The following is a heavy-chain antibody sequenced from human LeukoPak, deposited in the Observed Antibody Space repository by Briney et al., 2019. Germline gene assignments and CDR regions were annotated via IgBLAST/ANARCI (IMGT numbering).Heavy chain of an antibody. CDR1: GFTFSTYW. J-gene: IGHJ4*02. V-gene: IGHV3-7*01. CDR3: VRALGSSSADY. D-gene: IGHD6-6*01. CDR2: IKEDGSEK. Sequence: PGGSLRLSCAASGFTFSTYWMSWVRQAPGKGLEWVANIKEDGSEKYYGDSVKGRFTISRDNAKNSVSLQMNSLRGEDTAVYYCVRALGSSSADYWGQGTLVTVSS.